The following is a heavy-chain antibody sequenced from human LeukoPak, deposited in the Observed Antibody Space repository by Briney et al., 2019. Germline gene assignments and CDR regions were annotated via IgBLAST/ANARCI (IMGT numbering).Heavy chain of an antibody. D-gene: IGHD6-19*01. CDR2: IYYSGSI. V-gene: IGHV4-39*01. CDR1: GGSISSSSYY. CDR3: ARFGGRMYSSGWSYYYYMDV. J-gene: IGHJ6*03. Sequence: TSEPLSLTCPVSGGSISSSSYYWGWIRRPPGKGLEWIGSIYYSGSIYYNPSLKSRVTISVDTSKNQFSLKLSSVTAADTAVYYCARFGGRMYSSGWSYYYYMDVWGKGTTVTVSS.